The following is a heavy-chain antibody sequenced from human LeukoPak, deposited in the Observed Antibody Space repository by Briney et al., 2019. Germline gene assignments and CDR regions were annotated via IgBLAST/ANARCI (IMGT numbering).Heavy chain of an antibody. Sequence: HPGGSLRLSCAASGFTVSSNYMSWVRQAPGKGLEWVSVIYSGGSTYYADSVKGRFTISRDNSKNTLYLQMNSLRAEDTAVYYCARSEYSSTGNYWGQGTLVTVSS. J-gene: IGHJ4*02. CDR2: IYSGGST. V-gene: IGHV3-66*02. CDR1: GFTVSSNY. CDR3: ARSEYSSTGNY. D-gene: IGHD6-6*01.